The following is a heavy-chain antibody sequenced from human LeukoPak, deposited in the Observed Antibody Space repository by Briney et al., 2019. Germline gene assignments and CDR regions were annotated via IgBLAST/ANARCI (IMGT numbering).Heavy chain of an antibody. J-gene: IGHJ4*02. CDR1: GYIFTGYY. D-gene: IGHD5-24*01. CDR2: INPNSGGI. Sequence: GASVKVSCKASGYIFTGYYIYWVRQAPGQGLEWMGWINPNSGGINYAQKFQGRVTVTRDTSISTVYMELSRLRSDDTAVYFCARHLLRGDGYNPFGYCGQGTLVTVSS. V-gene: IGHV1-2*02. CDR3: ARHLLRGDGYNPFGY.